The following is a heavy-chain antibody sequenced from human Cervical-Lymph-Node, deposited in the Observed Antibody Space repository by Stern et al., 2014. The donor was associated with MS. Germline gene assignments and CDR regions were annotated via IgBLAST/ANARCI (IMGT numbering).Heavy chain of an antibody. CDR3: AKDLGGNAFDY. V-gene: IGHV3-30*18. D-gene: IGHD4-23*01. J-gene: IGHJ4*02. CDR1: GFSFSDYG. Sequence: QMQLVQSGGGVVQPGTSLRLSCTASGFSFSDYGIHWVRQAPGKALEWVAVISYDGAHKYYADSLKGRVTISRDNSKNTLSLQINNLRSDDTAVYYCAKDLGGNAFDYWGQGTLVTVSS. CDR2: ISYDGAHK.